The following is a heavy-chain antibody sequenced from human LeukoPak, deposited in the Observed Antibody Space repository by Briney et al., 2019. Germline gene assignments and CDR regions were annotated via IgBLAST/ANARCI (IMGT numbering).Heavy chain of an antibody. CDR3: ARADTAMVSLIWFDP. CDR1: GGSFSGYY. D-gene: IGHD5-18*01. V-gene: IGHV4-34*01. J-gene: IGHJ5*02. Sequence: PSETLSLTCAVYGGSFSGYYWSWIRQPPGKGLEWIGEINHSGSTNYNPSLKSRVTISVDTSKNQFSLKLSSVTAADTAVYYCARADTAMVSLIWFDPWGQGTLVTVSS. CDR2: INHSGST.